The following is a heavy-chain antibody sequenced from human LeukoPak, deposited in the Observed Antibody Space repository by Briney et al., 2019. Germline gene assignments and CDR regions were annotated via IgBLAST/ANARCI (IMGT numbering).Heavy chain of an antibody. J-gene: IGHJ4*02. CDR2: INSGGST. CDR3: ARARGRLLLIDY. Sequence: SDTLSLTCTVSGGSISSYYWNWIRQPAGKGLEWIGRINSGGSTDYNPSLKSRVTMSVDTSKNQFSLNLSSVTAADSAVYYCARARGRLLLIDYWGQGTLVTVSS. D-gene: IGHD2-15*01. CDR1: GGSISSYY. V-gene: IGHV4-4*07.